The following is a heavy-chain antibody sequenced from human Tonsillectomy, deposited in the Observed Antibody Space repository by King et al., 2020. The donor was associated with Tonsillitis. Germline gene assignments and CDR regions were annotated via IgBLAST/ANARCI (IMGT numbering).Heavy chain of an antibody. V-gene: IGHV2-70*04. Sequence: TLKESGPALVKPTQTLTLTCTFSRFSLSSSGMRVSWVRQPPGKALEWLARIDWDDDKFYSTSLKTRLTISKETSKNQVVLTMTNMDPVDTATYYCARMSGGWYYFDYWGQGTLVTVSS. D-gene: IGHD6-19*01. J-gene: IGHJ4*02. CDR2: IDWDDDK. CDR3: ARMSGGWYYFDY. CDR1: RFSLSSSGMR.